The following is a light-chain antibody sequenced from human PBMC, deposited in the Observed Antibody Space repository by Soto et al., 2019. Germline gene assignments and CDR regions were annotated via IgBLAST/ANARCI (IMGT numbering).Light chain of an antibody. CDR1: HSDIVNYNY. CDR2: DVG. J-gene: IGLJ1*01. V-gene: IGLV2-14*03. CDR3: NSYREDHPRFYV. Sequence: QSVLTQPASVSGSPGQSITIPCTGTHSDIVNYNYVSWYQHLPGKAPKLMIYDVGSRPSGVSSRFSGSKSGNTASLAISGLQAEDEADYYCNSYREDHPRFYVFGTGTKVTVL.